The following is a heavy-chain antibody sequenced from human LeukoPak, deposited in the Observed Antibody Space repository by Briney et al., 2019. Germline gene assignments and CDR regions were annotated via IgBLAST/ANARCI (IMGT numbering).Heavy chain of an antibody. CDR1: EFSVSSSY. CDR2: LYSDGKT. Sequence: PGGSLRLSCAASEFSVSSSYMTWVRQAPGKGLEWVSILYSDGKTYYADSVKGRFTISRDNSKNTVYLQMNSLRDEDTAIYYCARSFSGSYGYWGQGTLVTVSS. D-gene: IGHD1-26*01. CDR3: ARSFSGSYGY. V-gene: IGHV3-66*01. J-gene: IGHJ4*02.